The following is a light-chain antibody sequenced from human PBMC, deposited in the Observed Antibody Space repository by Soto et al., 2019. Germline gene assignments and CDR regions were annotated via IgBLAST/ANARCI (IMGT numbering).Light chain of an antibody. V-gene: IGLV2-23*02. CDR2: EVS. Sequence: QSALTQPASVSGSPGQSITISCTGTSSDVGNYNLVSWYQQHPGKAPRLMIYEVSKRPSGVSNRFSGSKSGNTASLTISGLQAEDEAAYYCCSYAGFTTYVIFGGGTKVTVL. CDR1: SSDVGNYNL. CDR3: CSYAGFTTYVI. J-gene: IGLJ2*01.